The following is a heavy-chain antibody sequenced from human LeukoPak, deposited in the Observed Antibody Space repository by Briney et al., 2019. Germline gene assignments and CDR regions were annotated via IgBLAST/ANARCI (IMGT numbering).Heavy chain of an antibody. D-gene: IGHD1-1*01. Sequence: GGSLRLSCAASGFIFETYAMHWVRQAPGKGLEWVASISYDGTNKNYADSVKGRFTISRDNSKNTLYLQMNSLRAEDTAVYYCARDLSGGGRIDYWGQGTLVTVSS. CDR3: ARDLSGGGRIDY. CDR1: GFIFETYA. J-gene: IGHJ4*02. CDR2: ISYDGTNK. V-gene: IGHV3-30*14.